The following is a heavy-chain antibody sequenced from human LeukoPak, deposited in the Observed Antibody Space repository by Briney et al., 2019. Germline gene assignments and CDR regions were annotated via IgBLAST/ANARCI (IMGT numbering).Heavy chain of an antibody. CDR1: GYTFTNYY. CDR3: ARDNGGTAMAYYYYYYMDV. V-gene: IGHV1-2*02. Sequence: ASVKVSCKASGYTFTNYYIHWVRQAPGRGLEWMGWINLISGGTNYAQKFQGRVTMTRDTSISTAYMELSSLRSEDTAVYYCARDNGGTAMAYYYYYYMDVWGKGTTVTISS. CDR2: INLISGGT. D-gene: IGHD5-18*01. J-gene: IGHJ6*03.